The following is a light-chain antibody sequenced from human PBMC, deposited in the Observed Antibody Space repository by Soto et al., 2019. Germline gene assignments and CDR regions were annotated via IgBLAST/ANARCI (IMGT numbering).Light chain of an antibody. CDR2: DAS. Sequence: DIVLTQSPGTLSLSPGERATLSCGASQSINSGSLAWYQQKPGQAPRLLIYDASSRATGIPDRFSGRGSGTDFTLTISSLEPEDFAIYYCQQRSSWPRTFGRGTKVDIK. CDR1: QSINSGS. V-gene: IGKV3D-20*02. J-gene: IGKJ1*01. CDR3: QQRSSWPRT.